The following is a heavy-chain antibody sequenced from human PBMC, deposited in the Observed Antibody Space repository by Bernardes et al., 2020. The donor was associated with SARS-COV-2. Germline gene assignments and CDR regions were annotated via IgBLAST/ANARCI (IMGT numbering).Heavy chain of an antibody. CDR1: EFTFSRYA. CDR3: ARESDWNYVFDY. CDR2: ITSSSSYK. V-gene: IGHV3-21*01. Sequence: GSLRFSCAASEFTFSRYAMSWVRQAPGKGLEWVSSITSSSSYKYYADSVKGRFTISRDNAKNSLYLQMNSLRAEDTAVYFCARESDWNYVFDYWGQGTLVTVSS. J-gene: IGHJ4*02. D-gene: IGHD1-7*01.